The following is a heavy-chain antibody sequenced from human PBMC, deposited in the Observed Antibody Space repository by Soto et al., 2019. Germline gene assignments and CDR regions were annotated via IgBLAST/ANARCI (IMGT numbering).Heavy chain of an antibody. V-gene: IGHV1-69*08. J-gene: IGHJ6*04. CDR2: IIPILGIA. Sequence: QVQLVQSGAEVKKPGSSVKVSCKASGGTFSSYTISWVRQAPGQGLEWMGRIIPILGIANYAQKFQGRVTITADKSTSTAYMELSSLRSEDTAVYYCAREDRYDILTGSRPWALDVWGKGTTVTVSS. CDR1: GGTFSSYT. CDR3: AREDRYDILTGSRPWALDV. D-gene: IGHD3-9*01.